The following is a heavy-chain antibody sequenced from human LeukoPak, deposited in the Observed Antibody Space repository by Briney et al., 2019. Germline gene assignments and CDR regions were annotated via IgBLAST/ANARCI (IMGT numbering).Heavy chain of an antibody. CDR3: ARSAR. V-gene: IGHV3-7*01. Sequence: GGSLRLSCAASGFTFGSYWMSWVRQAPGKGLEWVANINQDGSAQYYVDSVKGRFTISRDNAKSSLYLQMNSLRAEDTAVYYCARSARWGQGTLVTVSS. J-gene: IGHJ4*02. CDR1: GFTFGSYW. CDR2: INQDGSAQ.